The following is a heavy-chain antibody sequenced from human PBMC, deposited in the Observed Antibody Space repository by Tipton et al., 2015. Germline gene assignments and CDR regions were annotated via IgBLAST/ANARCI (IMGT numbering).Heavy chain of an antibody. CDR1: TYSISRDSY. V-gene: IGHV4-38-2*02. Sequence: TLSLTCTISTYSISRDSYWGWIRQPPGKGLEWIGYISYSGTTNYNPSLNSRVTISVDTSKNQFFLRMTPVTAADTAVYYCARIRGRYVLDHWGQGTLVTVSS. J-gene: IGHJ4*02. CDR3: ARIRGRYVLDH. CDR2: ISYSGTT. D-gene: IGHD3-16*01.